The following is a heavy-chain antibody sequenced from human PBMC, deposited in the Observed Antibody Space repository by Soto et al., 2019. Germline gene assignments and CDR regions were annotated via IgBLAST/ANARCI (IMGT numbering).Heavy chain of an antibody. Sequence: GGSLRLSCAASGFTFSSYAMHWVRQAPGKGLEWVAVISYDGSNKYYADSVKGRFTISRDNSKNTLYLQMNSLRAEDTAVYYCARDKYSGYGGYYYFDYWGQGTLVTVSS. D-gene: IGHD5-12*01. CDR3: ARDKYSGYGGYYYFDY. J-gene: IGHJ4*02. V-gene: IGHV3-30-3*01. CDR1: GFTFSSYA. CDR2: ISYDGSNK.